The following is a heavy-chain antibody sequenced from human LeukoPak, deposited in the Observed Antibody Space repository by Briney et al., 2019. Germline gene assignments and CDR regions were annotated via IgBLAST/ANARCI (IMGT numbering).Heavy chain of an antibody. J-gene: IGHJ3*02. Sequence: SQTLSLTCTVSGGSVSSGGYYWSWIRQHPGQGLEWIGYIYYSGSTYYNPSLQSRVTISVDTSKNQFSLKLSSVTAADTAVYYCAGRLWRRDGYNLSAFDIWGQGTMVTVSS. V-gene: IGHV4-31*03. D-gene: IGHD5-24*01. CDR3: AGRLWRRDGYNLSAFDI. CDR1: GGSVSSGGYY. CDR2: IYYSGST.